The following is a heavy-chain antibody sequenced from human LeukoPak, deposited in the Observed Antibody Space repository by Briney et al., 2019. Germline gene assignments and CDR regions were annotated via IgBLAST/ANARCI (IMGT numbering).Heavy chain of an antibody. Sequence: SETLSLTCTVSGGSISSGSYYWSWIRQPAGKGLEWIGRIYTSGSTHYNPSLKSRVTISVDTSKNQFSLKLSSVTAADTAVYYCARDANWNYRGPIKIYYMDVWGKGTTVTVSS. J-gene: IGHJ6*03. V-gene: IGHV4-61*02. CDR3: ARDANWNYRGPIKIYYMDV. D-gene: IGHD1-7*01. CDR1: GGSISSGSYY. CDR2: IYTSGST.